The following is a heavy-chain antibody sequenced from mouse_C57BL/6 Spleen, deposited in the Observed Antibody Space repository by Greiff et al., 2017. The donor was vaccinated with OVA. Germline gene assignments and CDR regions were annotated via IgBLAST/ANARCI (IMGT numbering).Heavy chain of an antibody. CDR1: GYTFTDYE. J-gene: IGHJ3*01. CDR2: MVPETGVT. D-gene: IGHD3-2*02. CDR3: TKLDSSGYVAY. V-gene: IGHV1-15*01. Sequence: VQLQQSGAELVRPGASVTLSCKASGYTFTDYELNGVKQKPVHGLEGIGAMVPETGVTAYNQKFKGNAILTADTSSSTAYMAFRSLTTEDSAVYYCTKLDSSGYVAYWGQGTLVTVSA.